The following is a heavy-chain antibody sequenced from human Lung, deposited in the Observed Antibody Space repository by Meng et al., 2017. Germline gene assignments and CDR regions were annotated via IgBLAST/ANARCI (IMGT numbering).Heavy chain of an antibody. V-gene: IGHV4-34*01. J-gene: IGHJ4*02. CDR1: GGSFSDYY. D-gene: IGHD4-11*01. CDR3: ARGPTTMAHDFDY. Sequence: QRPPPQWGHGLCKPSEPLSLTCVFSGGSFSDYYWSWIRQPPGKGLEWIGEINHSGSTNYNPSLESRATISVDTSQNNLSLKLSSVTAADSAVYYCARGPTTMAHDFDYWGQGTLVTVSS. CDR2: INHSGST.